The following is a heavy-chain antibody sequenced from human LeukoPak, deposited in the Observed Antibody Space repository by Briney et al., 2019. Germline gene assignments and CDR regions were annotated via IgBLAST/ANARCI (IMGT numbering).Heavy chain of an antibody. Sequence: EASVKVSCKASGYTFTGYFMHWVRQAPGQGLEWMGWINTNSGGTNYAQKFQGRVTMTRDTSISTANMELSRLRSDDTAVYYCATSIQGDGYNFCRGFPADYWGQGTLVTVSS. D-gene: IGHD5-24*01. CDR1: GYTFTGYF. CDR3: ATSIQGDGYNFCRGFPADY. V-gene: IGHV1-2*02. CDR2: INTNSGGT. J-gene: IGHJ4*02.